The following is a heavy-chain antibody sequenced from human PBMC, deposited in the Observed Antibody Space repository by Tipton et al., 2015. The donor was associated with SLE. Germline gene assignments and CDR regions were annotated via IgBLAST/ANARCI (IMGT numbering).Heavy chain of an antibody. CDR2: ISASGGST. CDR1: GFTFSNYA. Sequence: GSLRLSYAASGFTFSNYALSWVRQAPGKGLEWVSAISASGGSTYYADSVKGRFTISRDSSMTTLYLQMSSLRAEDTAFYYCAKPTVGATYYFEYWGQGTLVSVSS. CDR3: AKPTVGATYYFEY. D-gene: IGHD1-26*01. V-gene: IGHV3-23*01. J-gene: IGHJ4*02.